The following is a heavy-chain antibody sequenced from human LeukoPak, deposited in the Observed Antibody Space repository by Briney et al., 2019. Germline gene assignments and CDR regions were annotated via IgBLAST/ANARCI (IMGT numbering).Heavy chain of an antibody. CDR2: IYYSGST. CDR3: ACGGQLGPFDY. V-gene: IGHV4-59*12. J-gene: IGHJ4*02. D-gene: IGHD6-6*01. Sequence: SETLSLTCTVSGGSIGSYYWSWIRQPPGKGLEWIGYIYYSGSTNYNPSLKSRVTISVDTSKNQFSLKLSSVTAADTAVYYCACGGQLGPFDYWGQGTLVTVSS. CDR1: GGSIGSYY.